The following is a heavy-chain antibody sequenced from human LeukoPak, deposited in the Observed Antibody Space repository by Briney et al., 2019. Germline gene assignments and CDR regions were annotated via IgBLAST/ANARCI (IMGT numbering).Heavy chain of an antibody. CDR2: ISGSGGST. CDR1: GFTFSSYA. D-gene: IGHD6-13*01. Sequence: GGSLRLSCAASGFTFSSYAMSWVRQAPGKGLEWVSAISGSGGSTYYADSVKGRFTISRDNSKNTLYLQMNSLRAEDTAVYYCAKRLAAAGTRYYYYGMHVWGQGTTVTVSS. CDR3: AKRLAAAGTRYYYYGMHV. V-gene: IGHV3-23*01. J-gene: IGHJ6*02.